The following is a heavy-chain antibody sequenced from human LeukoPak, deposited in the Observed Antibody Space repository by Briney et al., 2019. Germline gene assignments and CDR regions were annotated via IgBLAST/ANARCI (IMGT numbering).Heavy chain of an antibody. D-gene: IGHD5/OR15-5a*01. V-gene: IGHV1-18*01. CDR1: GGTFSSYA. J-gene: IGHJ4*02. Sequence: ASVKVSCKASGGTFSSYAISWVRQAPGQGLEWMGWISDYNGNTNYAQKFQGRVTMTTDTSTSTAYMELRSLRSDDTAVYYCARGGLPIVWYYFDFWGQGILVTVSS. CDR2: ISDYNGNT. CDR3: ARGGLPIVWYYFDF.